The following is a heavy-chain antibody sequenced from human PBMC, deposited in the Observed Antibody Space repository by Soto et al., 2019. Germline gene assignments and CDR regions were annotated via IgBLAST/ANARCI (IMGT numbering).Heavy chain of an antibody. J-gene: IGHJ4*01. V-gene: IGHV1-8*01. CDR2: MNPRSGNT. CDR3: TASSWTGAGNDL. CDR1: GYTFTSLD. D-gene: IGHD6-13*01. Sequence: ASVKVSCKASGYTFTSLDVYWVRQAAGQGLEWMGYMNPRSGNTGYEQKFQGRFTMTRDTSISTAYMELSSLTSDDTAVYYCTASSWTGAGNDLCGKGTPVTVSS.